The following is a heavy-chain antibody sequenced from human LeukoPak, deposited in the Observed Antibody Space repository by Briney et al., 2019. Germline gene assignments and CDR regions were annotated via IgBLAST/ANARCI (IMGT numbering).Heavy chain of an antibody. J-gene: IGHJ5*02. CDR3: ARDVPNYDSSGYYFWYWFDP. Sequence: ASVKVSCKASGYTFTSYGISWVRQAPGQGLEWMGWISAYNGNTNYAQKLQGRVTMTTDTSTTTAYMELRSLRSDDTAVYYCARDVPNYDSSGYYFWYWFDPWGQGTLVTVSS. V-gene: IGHV1-18*01. D-gene: IGHD3-22*01. CDR2: ISAYNGNT. CDR1: GYTFTSYG.